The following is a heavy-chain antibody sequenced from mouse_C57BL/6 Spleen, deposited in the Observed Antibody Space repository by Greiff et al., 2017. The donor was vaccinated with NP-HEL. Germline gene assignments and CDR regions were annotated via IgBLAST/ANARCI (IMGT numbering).Heavy chain of an antibody. Sequence: EVKLMESGGGLVKPGGSLKLSCAASGFTFSSYTMSWVRQTPEKRLEWVATISGGGGNTYYPDSVKGRFTISRDNAKNTLYLQMSSLRSEDTALYYCARHPLHYGSSPHWYFDVWGTGTTGTVSS. CDR1: GFTFSSYT. V-gene: IGHV5-9*01. CDR2: ISGGGGNT. J-gene: IGHJ1*03. CDR3: ARHPLHYGSSPHWYFDV. D-gene: IGHD1-1*01.